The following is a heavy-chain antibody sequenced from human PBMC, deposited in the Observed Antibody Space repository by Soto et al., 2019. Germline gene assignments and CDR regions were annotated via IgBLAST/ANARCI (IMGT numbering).Heavy chain of an antibody. CDR1: GYTFTSYY. CDR2: INPSGGST. CDR3: ARVVGAGYYMDV. Sequence: ASVKGSCKASGYTFTSYYMHCVRQAPGQGLEWMGIINPSGGSTSYAQKFQGRVTMTRDTSTSTVYMELSSLRSEDTAVYYCARVVGAGYYMDVWGNGTTVPVSS. V-gene: IGHV1-46*03. D-gene: IGHD6-13*01. J-gene: IGHJ6*03.